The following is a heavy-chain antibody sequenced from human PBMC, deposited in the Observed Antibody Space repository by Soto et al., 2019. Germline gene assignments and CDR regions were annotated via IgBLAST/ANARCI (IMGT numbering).Heavy chain of an antibody. Sequence: PGRTLRLSCTASGFTFGDYAMSWFRQAPGKGLEWVGFIRSKAYGGTTEYAASVKGRFTISRDDSKSIAYLQMNSLKTEDTAVYYCTRVQDTAMGVYCDYDGLDDSGQ. V-gene: IGHV3-49*03. CDR1: GFTFGDYA. D-gene: IGHD5-18*01. CDR2: IRSKAYGGTT. CDR3: TRVQDTAMGVYCDYDGLDD. J-gene: IGHJ6*02.